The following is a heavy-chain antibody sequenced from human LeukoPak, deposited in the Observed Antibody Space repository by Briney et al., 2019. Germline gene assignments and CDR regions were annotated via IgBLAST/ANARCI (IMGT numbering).Heavy chain of an antibody. CDR2: IYHSGST. Sequence: PSETLSPTCTVSGYSISSGYYWGWIRQPPGKGLEWIGNIYHSGSTYYNPSLKGRVILSVDASKNQFSLKLSSVTAADTAVYYCASGPHGSESKIGYWGQGTLVTVSS. V-gene: IGHV4-38-2*02. D-gene: IGHD3-10*01. J-gene: IGHJ4*02. CDR1: GYSISSGYY. CDR3: ASGPHGSESKIGY.